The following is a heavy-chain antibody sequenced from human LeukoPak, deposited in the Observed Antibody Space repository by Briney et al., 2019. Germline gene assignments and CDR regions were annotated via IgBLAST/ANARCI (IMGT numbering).Heavy chain of an antibody. D-gene: IGHD4-17*01. V-gene: IGHV3-48*03. CDR2: ISSSGSTI. J-gene: IGHJ4*02. CDR3: ARGRDGNYAPLDY. Sequence: GGSLRLSCAASGFTFSSYEMNWVRQAPGKGLEWVSYISSSGSTIYYADSVKGRFTISRDNAKNSLYLQMNSLRAEDTAVYYCARGRDGNYAPLDYWGQGTLVTVSS. CDR1: GFTFSSYE.